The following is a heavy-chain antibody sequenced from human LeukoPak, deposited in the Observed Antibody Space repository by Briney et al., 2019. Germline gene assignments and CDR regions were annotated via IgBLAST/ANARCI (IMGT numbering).Heavy chain of an antibody. CDR3: ATEDCTDKGDFDL. D-gene: IGHD2/OR15-2a*01. CDR2: INQGGSET. V-gene: IGHV3-7*01. J-gene: IGHJ2*01. Sequence: PGGSLRLSCAASGFTFSNHWMSWVRQAPGNGLEWAANINQGGSETYYADSVKGRFTISRDNAKSALHLELNSLRVEDTALYYCATEDCTDKGDFDLWGRGTLVTVSS. CDR1: GFTFSNHW.